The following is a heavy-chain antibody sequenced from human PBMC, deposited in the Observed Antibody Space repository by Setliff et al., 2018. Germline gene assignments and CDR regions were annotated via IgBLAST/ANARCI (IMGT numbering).Heavy chain of an antibody. V-gene: IGHV3-21*04. J-gene: IGHJ4*02. CDR2: ISSRSSYI. Sequence: PGGSLRLSCAASGFTLSNFYMSWVRQAPGKGLEWVSSISSRSSYIYYADSLKGRFTISRDNAKNSLYLQMNSLRAEDTALYYCAKGLHPSIVGATYPDYWGQGTLVTVSS. CDR1: GFTLSNFY. CDR3: AKGLHPSIVGATYPDY. D-gene: IGHD1-26*01.